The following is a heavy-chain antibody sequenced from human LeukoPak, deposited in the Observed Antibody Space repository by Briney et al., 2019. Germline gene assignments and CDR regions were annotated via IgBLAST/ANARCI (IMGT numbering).Heavy chain of an antibody. J-gene: IGHJ3*02. CDR2: VEKDGSEK. CDR1: GFTFNKHW. CDR3: ARSRTASGVVIMGAFDI. Sequence: GGSLRLSCAASGFTFNKHWMSWVRQAPGKGLEWVANVEKDGSEKNYVAPVKGRFTISRDNAKNSVYLEMNSLRTEDTAVYYCARSRTASGVVIMGAFDIWGQGTLVTVSS. V-gene: IGHV3-7*01. D-gene: IGHD3-3*01.